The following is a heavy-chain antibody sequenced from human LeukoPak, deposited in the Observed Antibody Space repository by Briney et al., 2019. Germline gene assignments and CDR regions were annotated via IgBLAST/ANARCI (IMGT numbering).Heavy chain of an antibody. D-gene: IGHD6-25*01. J-gene: IGHJ5*02. Sequence: GASLRLSCAASGFTVSNNYMNWVRQAPGKGLEWVSVIYSSGSTYYADSVKGRLTISRDNSKNTLYLQMNSLRAEDTAVYYCARDPSGLNWFDPWGQGTLVTVS. CDR3: ARDPSGLNWFDP. V-gene: IGHV3-53*01. CDR2: IYSSGST. CDR1: GFTVSNNY.